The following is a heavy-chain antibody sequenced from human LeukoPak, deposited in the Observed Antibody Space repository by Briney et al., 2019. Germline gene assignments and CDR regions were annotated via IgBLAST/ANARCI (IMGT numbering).Heavy chain of an antibody. J-gene: IGHJ4*02. CDR1: GFTVSRDL. CDR3: ARGGSMVRGVL. V-gene: IGHV3-53*01. Sequence: QSGGSLRLSCVVSGFTVSRDLMNWVRQAPGKGLEWVSAMNSGGDTYYADSVRGRFIISRDKSRNTLYLQMNSLRVDDTAVYYCARGGSMVRGVLWGQGTLVTVSS. D-gene: IGHD3-10*01. CDR2: MNSGGDT.